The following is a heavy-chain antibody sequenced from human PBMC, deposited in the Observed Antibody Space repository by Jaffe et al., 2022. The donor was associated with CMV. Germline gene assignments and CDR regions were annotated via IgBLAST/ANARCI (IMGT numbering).Heavy chain of an antibody. V-gene: IGHV3-53*01. CDR1: GFIVSSNY. CDR2: IYSGGSI. D-gene: IGHD6-13*01. Sequence: EVQLVESGGGLIQPGGSLRLSCAASGFIVSSNYMSWVRQAPGKGLEWVSVIYSGGSIYYADSVKGRFTISRDNSKSALYLQMNSLRADDTAVYYCASSPAAAYFDYWGQGTLVTVSS. J-gene: IGHJ4*02. CDR3: ASSPAAAYFDY.